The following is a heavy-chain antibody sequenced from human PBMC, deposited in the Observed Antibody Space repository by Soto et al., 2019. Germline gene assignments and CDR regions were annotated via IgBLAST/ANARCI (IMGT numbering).Heavy chain of an antibody. CDR3: TTDRTMVRGVIPFDY. D-gene: IGHD3-10*01. Sequence: KPGGSLRLSXAASGFTFSNAWISWVRQAPGKGLEWVGGIKSKTDGGTTDYAAPVKGRFTISRDDSKNTLYLQMNSLKTEDTAVYYCTTDRTMVRGVIPFDYWGQGTLVTVSS. V-gene: IGHV3-15*01. CDR1: GFTFSNAW. CDR2: IKSKTDGGTT. J-gene: IGHJ4*02.